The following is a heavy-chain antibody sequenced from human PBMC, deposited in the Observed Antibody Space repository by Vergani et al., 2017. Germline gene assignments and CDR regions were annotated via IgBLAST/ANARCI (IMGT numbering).Heavy chain of an antibody. J-gene: IGHJ5*02. D-gene: IGHD6-13*01. CDR3: AGGRYSHSRGPLRLFRP. V-gene: IGHV3-48*01. Sequence: EVQLVESGGGLVQPGGSLRLSCAASGFTFSSYSMNWVRQAPGKGLEWVSYISSSSSTIYYADSVKGRFTISRDNAKNSLYLQMNSLRAEDTAVYYCAGGRYSHSRGPLRLFRPRGQGTLVTVSS. CDR1: GFTFSSYS. CDR2: ISSSSSTI.